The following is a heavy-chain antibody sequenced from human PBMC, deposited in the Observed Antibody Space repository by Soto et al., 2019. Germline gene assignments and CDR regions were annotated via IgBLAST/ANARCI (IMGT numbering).Heavy chain of an antibody. CDR1: GGSISSGNYY. D-gene: IGHD3-22*01. CDR2: IYYSGST. J-gene: IGHJ5*02. CDR3: ARTSYDSRGTAADP. V-gene: IGHV4-31*03. Sequence: QVQLQESGPGLVKPSQTLSLTCTVSGGSISSGNYYWSWIRQHPGKGLEWIGYIYYSGSTYYNPSLKSRVTISVYTSKNQFSLKLSSVTAADTAVYYCARTSYDSRGTAADPWGQGTLVTVSS.